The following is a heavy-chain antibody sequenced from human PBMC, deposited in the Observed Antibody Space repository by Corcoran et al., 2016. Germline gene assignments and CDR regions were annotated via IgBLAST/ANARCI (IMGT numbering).Heavy chain of an antibody. CDR3: ARGVRGVVIGGSYYYYVMDV. D-gene: IGHD3-3*01. J-gene: IGHJ6*02. Sequence: QVQLVQSGAEVKKPGSSVKVSCKASGGTFSSYAISWVRQAPGQGLEWMGGIIPIFGTANYAQKFQGRVTITADKSTSTAYMELRSLRSEEPAVYYCARGVRGVVIGGSYYYYVMDVWGQGTTVTVSS. CDR1: GGTFSSYA. CDR2: IIPIFGTA. V-gene: IGHV1-69*06.